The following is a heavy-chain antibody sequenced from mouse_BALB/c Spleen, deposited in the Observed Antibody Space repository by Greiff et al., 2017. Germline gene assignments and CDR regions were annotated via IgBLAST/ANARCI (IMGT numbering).Heavy chain of an antibody. V-gene: IGHV5-17*02. J-gene: IGHJ4*01. D-gene: IGHD6-1*01. CDR2: ISSGSSTI. CDR3: ARALLWDYYAMDY. CDR1: GFTFSSFG. Sequence: DVKLVESGGGLVQPGGSRKLSCAASGFTFSSFGMHWVRQAPEKGLEWVAYISSGSSTIYYADTVKGRFTISRDNPKNTLFLQMTSLMSEDTAMYYCARALLWDYYAMDYWGQGTSVTVSS.